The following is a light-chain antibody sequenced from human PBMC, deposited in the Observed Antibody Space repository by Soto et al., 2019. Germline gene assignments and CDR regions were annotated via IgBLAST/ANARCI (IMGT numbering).Light chain of an antibody. CDR2: AAS. CDR1: QGVSAY. J-gene: IGKJ2*01. CDR3: HQCYKTAYI. V-gene: IGKV1-39*01. Sequence: DIQMTQSPSSLSASVGDRVTITCRASQGVSAYLLWYQQRQGTAPKLLIYAASNFLSGVPSRFSGSGSGTKFALNISILQPEAFATYYCHQCYKTAYIFGHGKTLETK.